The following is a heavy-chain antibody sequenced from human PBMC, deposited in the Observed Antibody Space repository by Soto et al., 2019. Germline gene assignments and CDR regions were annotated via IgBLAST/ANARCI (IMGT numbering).Heavy chain of an antibody. CDR3: ARSHERDAFDI. Sequence: QVQLQESGPGLVKPSQTLSLTCTVSGGSISSGGYYWSWIRQHPGKGLEWIGYIYYSRSTYYNPSLKSRVTISVYPSKNQFSQKLISVTAADTAVYYCARSHERDAFDIWGQGTMVTVSS. CDR1: GGSISSGGYY. J-gene: IGHJ3*02. D-gene: IGHD1-1*01. CDR2: IYYSRST. V-gene: IGHV4-31*03.